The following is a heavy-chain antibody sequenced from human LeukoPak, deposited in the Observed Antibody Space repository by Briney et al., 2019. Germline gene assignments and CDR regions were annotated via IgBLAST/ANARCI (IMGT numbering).Heavy chain of an antibody. V-gene: IGHV4-4*07. CDR2: IYTSGST. J-gene: IGHJ4*02. CDR3: ARVYGDYTIDY. D-gene: IGHD4-17*01. CDR1: GGSISSYY. Sequence: SETLSLTCTVSGGSISSYYWSWVRQPAGKGLEWIGGIYTSGSTNYNPSLKSRVTMSVDTSKNQFSLKLSSVTAPDTAVYYCARVYGDYTIDYWGQGTLVTVSS.